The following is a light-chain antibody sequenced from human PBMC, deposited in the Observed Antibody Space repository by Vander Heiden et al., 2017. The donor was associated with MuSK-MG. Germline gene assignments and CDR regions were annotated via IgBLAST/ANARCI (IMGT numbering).Light chain of an antibody. Sequence: QSALTQPPSASGSPGQSVTISCTGTSSYVGGYNYVSWYQQHPGKAPKLMIYEVSKRPSGVPDRFSGSKSGNTASLTVSGRQAEDEADYYCSAYAGSNNLGFGGGTKRTVL. V-gene: IGLV2-8*01. CDR2: EVS. CDR1: SSYVGGYNY. CDR3: SAYAGSNNLG. J-gene: IGLJ2*01.